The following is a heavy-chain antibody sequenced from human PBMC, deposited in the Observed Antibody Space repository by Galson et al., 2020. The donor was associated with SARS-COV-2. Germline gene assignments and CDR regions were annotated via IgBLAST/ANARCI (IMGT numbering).Heavy chain of an antibody. CDR3: ARGPMYDYDKVDETDY. J-gene: IGHJ4*02. V-gene: IGHV3-21*06. CDR2: ISSSSTYI. D-gene: IGHD3-22*01. CDR1: GFSFSNYN. Sequence: GGSLRLSCPASGFSFSNYNMLWVRQAPAKGLEWLSVISSSSTYIYYAEPVTGRFTISRDKAKNSVSLQMTNLRAEDTAIYYCARGPMYDYDKVDETDYWGQGTLVTVSS.